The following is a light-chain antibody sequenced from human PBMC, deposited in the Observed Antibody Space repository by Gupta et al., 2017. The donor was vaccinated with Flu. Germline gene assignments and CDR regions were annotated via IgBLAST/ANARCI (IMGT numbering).Light chain of an antibody. Sequence: PATLSVAPGERATLSCRASQSVNTDLAWYQQKPGQAPRLLIYGASTRATGVPARFSGSGSGTEFTLSISSLQSEDFALYYCQQDVYWPETFGQGTKVEIK. V-gene: IGKV3-15*01. CDR3: QQDVYWPET. J-gene: IGKJ1*01. CDR1: QSVNTD. CDR2: GAS.